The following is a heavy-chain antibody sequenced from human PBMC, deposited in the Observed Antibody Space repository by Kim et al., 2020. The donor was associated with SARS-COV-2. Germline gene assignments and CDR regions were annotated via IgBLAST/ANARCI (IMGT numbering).Heavy chain of an antibody. CDR1: GFTFSRYW. CDR2: IKSDGSYM. Sequence: GGSLRLSCAASGFTFSRYWMHWVRQAPGKGLVWVSRIKSDGSYMNYVDSVEGRFTISRDNAKNTLYLQMNSLRAEDTGVYYCARGDSGYYAYWGQGTLVTVSS. D-gene: IGHD5-12*01. J-gene: IGHJ4*02. V-gene: IGHV3-74*01. CDR3: ARGDSGYYAY.